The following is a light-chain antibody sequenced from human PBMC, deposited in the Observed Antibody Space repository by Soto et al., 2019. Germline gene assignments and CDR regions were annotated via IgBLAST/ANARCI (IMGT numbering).Light chain of an antibody. CDR3: SSYTSSSSIV. CDR2: DVS. Sequence: SALTQPASVSGSPGQSITISCTGTSSDVGGYNYVSWYQQHPGTAPKLMIYDVSNRPSGVSNRFSGSKSGNTASLTISGLQAEDEADYYCSSYTSSSSIVFGGGTKLTVL. V-gene: IGLV2-14*01. J-gene: IGLJ2*01. CDR1: SSDVGGYNY.